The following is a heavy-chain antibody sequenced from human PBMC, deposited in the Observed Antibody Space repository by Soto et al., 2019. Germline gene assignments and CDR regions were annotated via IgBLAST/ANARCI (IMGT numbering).Heavy chain of an antibody. CDR3: AKGDNLGPKTGYAFDP. J-gene: IGHJ5*02. CDR1: GDSVSSNTAS. V-gene: IGHV6-1*01. CDR2: TYSRSKWYN. D-gene: IGHD5-12*01. Sequence: SQTLSLTCAVSGDSVSSNTASWNWVRQSPSRGLEWLGRTYSRSKWYNDYAVSVKSRIIINPDTSKNQFSLQLNSVTPEDTAVYYCAKGDNLGPKTGYAFDPWGQGILVTVSS.